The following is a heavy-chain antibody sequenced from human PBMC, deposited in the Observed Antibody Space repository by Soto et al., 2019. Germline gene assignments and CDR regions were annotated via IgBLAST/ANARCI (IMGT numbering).Heavy chain of an antibody. V-gene: IGHV1-3*01. Sequence: ASVKVSCKASGYTFTSYAMHWVRQAPGQRLEWMGWINAGNGNTKYSQKFQGRVTITRDTSASTAYMELSSLRSEDTAVYYCAREEVHNWSDGIGAFDIWGQGTMVTVSS. D-gene: IGHD1-1*01. CDR3: AREEVHNWSDGIGAFDI. CDR1: GYTFTSYA. J-gene: IGHJ3*02. CDR2: INAGNGNT.